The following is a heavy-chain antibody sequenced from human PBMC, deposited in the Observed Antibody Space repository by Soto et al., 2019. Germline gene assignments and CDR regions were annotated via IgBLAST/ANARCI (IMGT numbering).Heavy chain of an antibody. J-gene: IGHJ6*03. CDR2: IKQDGSEK. V-gene: IGHV3-7*01. Sequence: GESLKISCAASGFTFSSYWMSWVRQAPGKGLELVSNIKQDGSEKYYVDSVKGRFTISRDNDKNSLYRQMNSLRDEDTDVYYCERDRCSQSCSGGSCYYYYYYMDVWGKGTTVTVSS. CDR3: ERDRCSQSCSGGSCYYYYYYMDV. CDR1: GFTFSSYW. D-gene: IGHD2-15*01.